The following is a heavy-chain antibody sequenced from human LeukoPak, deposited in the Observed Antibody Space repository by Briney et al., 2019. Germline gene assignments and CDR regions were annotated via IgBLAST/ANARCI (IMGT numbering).Heavy chain of an antibody. Sequence: SETLSLTCTVSGGSISSGDYYWSWIRQPPGKGLEWIGYIYYSGSTNYNPSLKSRVTISVDTSKNQFSLKLSSVTAADTAVYYCARVPPGSILRFLEWPPVGSMDVWGKGTTVTVSS. J-gene: IGHJ6*04. D-gene: IGHD3-3*01. V-gene: IGHV4-61*08. CDR1: GGSISSGDYY. CDR2: IYYSGST. CDR3: ARVPPGSILRFLEWPPVGSMDV.